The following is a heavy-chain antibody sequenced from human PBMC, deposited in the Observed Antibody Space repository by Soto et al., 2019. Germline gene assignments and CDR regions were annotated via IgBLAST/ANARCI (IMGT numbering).Heavy chain of an antibody. Sequence: QVQLVESGGGLVKPGGSLRLSCAASGFTFSDYYMSWIRQAPGKGLERVSYISRSGSTIYNADSVKGRFSISRDNAKNSLYLQMNSLRAEDTAVYYCARVFCISTSCYDWYYYYGMDVWGQGTTVTVSS. D-gene: IGHD2-2*01. J-gene: IGHJ6*02. V-gene: IGHV3-11*01. CDR2: ISRSGSTI. CDR3: ARVFCISTSCYDWYYYYGMDV. CDR1: GFTFSDYY.